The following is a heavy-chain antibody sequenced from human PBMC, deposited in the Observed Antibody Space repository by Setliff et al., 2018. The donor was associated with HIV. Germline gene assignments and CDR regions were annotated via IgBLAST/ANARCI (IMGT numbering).Heavy chain of an antibody. D-gene: IGHD1-26*01. CDR3: ARVRAGALLNAFDI. J-gene: IGHJ3*02. Sequence: ASVKVSCKASGGTFSSYAINWVRQAPGQGLEWMGWISAYDGNTNYAQNLQGRVTMTTDTSSSTSYMELRSLTSDDTAMYYCARVRAGALLNAFDIWGQGTMVTVSS. CDR1: GGTFSSYA. CDR2: ISAYDGNT. V-gene: IGHV1-18*01.